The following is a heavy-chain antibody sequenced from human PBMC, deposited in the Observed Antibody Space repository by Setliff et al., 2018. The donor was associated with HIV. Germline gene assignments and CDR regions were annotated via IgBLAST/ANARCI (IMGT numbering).Heavy chain of an antibody. CDR2: IYYSGST. J-gene: IGHJ6*03. CDR1: GDSIGFSGYF. V-gene: IGHV4-31*03. CDR3: ARSQGSATYYYYYYMDV. Sequence: SETLSLTCTVSGDSIGFSGYFWSWIRQHPGKGLEWIGYIYYSGSTFYNPSLKSRAAISIDTSKNQFFLKLKSVTVADTAVYYCARSQGSATYYYYYYMDVWGKGTTVTVSS. D-gene: IGHD6-13*01.